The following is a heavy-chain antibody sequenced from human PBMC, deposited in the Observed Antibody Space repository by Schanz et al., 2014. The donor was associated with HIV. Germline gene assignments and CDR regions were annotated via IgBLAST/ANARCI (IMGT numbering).Heavy chain of an antibody. J-gene: IGHJ6*02. D-gene: IGHD3-10*01. V-gene: IGHV3-33*01. Sequence: QVQLVESGGDVVQPGRSLRLSCAASGFTFSGYGMHWVRQAPGKGLEWVAVIWYDGSNKYYADSVKGRFTISRDNSKNTLYLQMNSLRAEDTAVYYCAREGSNYYGSGSYYKTYGMDVWGQGTTVTVSS. CDR1: GFTFSGYG. CDR3: AREGSNYYGSGSYYKTYGMDV. CDR2: IWYDGSNK.